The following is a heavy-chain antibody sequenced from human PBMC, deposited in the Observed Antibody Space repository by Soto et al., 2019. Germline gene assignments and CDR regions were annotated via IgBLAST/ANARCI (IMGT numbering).Heavy chain of an antibody. J-gene: IGHJ4*02. CDR2: ISSSSSYI. D-gene: IGHD3-9*01. V-gene: IGHV3-21*01. Sequence: EVQLVESGGGLVKPGGSLRLSCAASGFTFSSYSMNWVRQAPGKGLEWVSSISSSSSYIYYADSVKGRFTISRDNAKNSLYLQMNSLRAEDTAVYYCARGGYFGWLLKGFFDYWGQGTLVTVSS. CDR3: ARGGYFGWLLKGFFDY. CDR1: GFTFSSYS.